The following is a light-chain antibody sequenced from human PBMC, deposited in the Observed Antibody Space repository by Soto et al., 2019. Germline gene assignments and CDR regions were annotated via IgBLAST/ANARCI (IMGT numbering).Light chain of an antibody. J-gene: IGLJ2*01. CDR2: QDY. Sequence: SYELTQPPSVSVSPGQTAGITCSGNKLGNKNVCWYQQKTGQSPVLFIYQDYLRPSGVPERFSGSNSGNTATLTISGTQAMDDADYYCQAWDTGTVIFGGGPKVTVL. V-gene: IGLV3-1*01. CDR3: QAWDTGTVI. CDR1: KLGNKN.